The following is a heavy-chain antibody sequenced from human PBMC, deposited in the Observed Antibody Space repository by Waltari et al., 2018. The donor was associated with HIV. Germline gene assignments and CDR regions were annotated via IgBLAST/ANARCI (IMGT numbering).Heavy chain of an antibody. CDR1: NFSVSGKH. CDR2: IYPDDTT. D-gene: IGHD3-10*01. Sequence: AESGGRLIQPGGSLGLSCTASNFSVSGKHVTWIRQAPGGSLEWVAAIYPDDTTHYADSVSGRFTISRAKSRTTVLLLMNGLFVDDTATYFCATGVRYYGPWGQGTRVTVSS. V-gene: IGHV3-53*01. J-gene: IGHJ5*02. CDR3: ATGVRYYGP.